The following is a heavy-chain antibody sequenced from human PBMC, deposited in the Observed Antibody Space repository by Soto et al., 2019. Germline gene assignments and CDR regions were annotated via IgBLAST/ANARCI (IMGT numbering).Heavy chain of an antibody. J-gene: IGHJ5*02. V-gene: IGHV4-34*01. CDR1: GGSFSGYY. D-gene: IGHD2-2*01. CDR3: ARGRYCSSTSCYLNWFDP. CDR2: INHSGST. Sequence: SETLSLTCAVYGGSFSGYYWSWIRQPPGKGLEWIGEINHSGSTNYNPSLKSRVTISVDTSKNQFSLKLSSVTAADTAVYYCARGRYCSSTSCYLNWFDPWGQGTLVTVSS.